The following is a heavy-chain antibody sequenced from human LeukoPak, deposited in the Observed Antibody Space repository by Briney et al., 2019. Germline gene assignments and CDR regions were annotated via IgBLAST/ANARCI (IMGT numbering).Heavy chain of an antibody. Sequence: PSETLSLTCAVSGGSISSSNWWSWVRQPPGKGLEWIGEIYHNGSTNYNPSLKSRVTISVDKSKNQFSLKLNSVTAADTAVYCCARSGYSSGWVPPRGSQSSYFDYWGQGTLVTVSS. V-gene: IGHV4-4*01. D-gene: IGHD6-19*01. CDR2: IYHNGST. J-gene: IGHJ4*02. CDR1: GGSISSSNW. CDR3: ARSGYSSGWVPPRGSQSSYFDY.